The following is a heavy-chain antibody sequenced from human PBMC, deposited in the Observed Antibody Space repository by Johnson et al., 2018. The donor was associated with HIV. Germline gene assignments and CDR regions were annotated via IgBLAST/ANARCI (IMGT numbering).Heavy chain of an antibody. CDR3: TTEWWSYAFDI. J-gene: IGHJ3*02. Sequence: QVQLVESGGGLVQPGGSLRLSCAASGFTFSSYAMHWVRQAPGKGLEWVAFIRSDGSSSAYADSVKGRFTISRDNAKNTLYLQMNSLKTEDTAVYYCTTEWWSYAFDIWGQGTMVTVSS. V-gene: IGHV3-30*02. D-gene: IGHD2-15*01. CDR1: GFTFSSYA. CDR2: IRSDGSSS.